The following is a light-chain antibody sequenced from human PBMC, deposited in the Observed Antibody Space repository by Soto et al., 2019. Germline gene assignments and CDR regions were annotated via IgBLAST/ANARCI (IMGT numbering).Light chain of an antibody. CDR1: QSVRNSY. CDR3: QQYGSSPYT. Sequence: EILLTQSPGTLSLSPGERATLSCRASQSVRNSYLAWYQQKPGQAPRLLIYGASGRATGIPDRFSGSGSGTDFTLTISRLEPEDFAVYFCQQYGSSPYTFGLGTKLEI. V-gene: IGKV3-20*01. CDR2: GAS. J-gene: IGKJ2*01.